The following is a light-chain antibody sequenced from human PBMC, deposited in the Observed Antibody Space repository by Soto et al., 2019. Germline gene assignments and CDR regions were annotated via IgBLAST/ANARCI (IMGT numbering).Light chain of an antibody. J-gene: IGLJ2*01. CDR1: SSNIGSND. CDR2: SNN. CDR3: AAWDESLSGVV. V-gene: IGLV1-47*01. Sequence: QSALTQPPSASGTPGQRVTISCSGSSSNIGSNDVIWYQQLPGTAPKLLICSNNQRPTGVPDRFSGSRSGTSASLAISGLRSEDGADYYCAAWDESLSGVVFGGGTQLTVL.